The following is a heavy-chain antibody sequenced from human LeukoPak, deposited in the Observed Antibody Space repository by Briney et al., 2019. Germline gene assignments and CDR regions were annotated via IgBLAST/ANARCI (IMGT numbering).Heavy chain of an antibody. V-gene: IGHV1-8*03. J-gene: IGHJ2*01. CDR3: VRGRDGYNFGYFDL. Sequence: ASVKVSCKASGYTFTSYDINWVRQATGQGLEWMGWMTPNSGHTAYAQKFQGRVTITRDPSITTAYMELSSLRSEDTAVYYCVRGRDGYNFGYFDLWGRGTLVTVSS. CDR1: GYTFTSYD. D-gene: IGHD5-24*01. CDR2: MTPNSGHT.